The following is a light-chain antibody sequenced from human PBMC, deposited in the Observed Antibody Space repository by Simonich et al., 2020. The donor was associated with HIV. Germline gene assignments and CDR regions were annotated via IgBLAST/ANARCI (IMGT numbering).Light chain of an antibody. V-gene: IGLV9-49*01. J-gene: IGLJ3*02. CDR2: VGTGGIVR. CDR3: GADHGSGSNFVWV. Sequence: QPVLTQPPSASASLGASVTLTCNLSSGYDNYKVDWYQQRPGKGPRFVMRVGTGGIVRSKGDGIPDRFSALGSGLNRYLTIKNIQEEDESDYHCGADHGSGSNFVWVFGGGTKVTVL. CDR1: SGYDNYK.